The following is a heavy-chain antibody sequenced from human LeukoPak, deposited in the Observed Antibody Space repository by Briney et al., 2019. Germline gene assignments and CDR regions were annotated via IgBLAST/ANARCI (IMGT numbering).Heavy chain of an antibody. Sequence: PSGTLSLTCAVSGGSISSSNWWSWVRQPPGKGLEWIGEIYHSGSANYNPSLKSRVIISVDKSKNQFSLRLSSVTAADTAVYYCASAGHDGIGYKVCWGQGTLVTVSS. D-gene: IGHD3-22*01. CDR3: ASAGHDGIGYKVC. V-gene: IGHV4-4*02. J-gene: IGHJ4*02. CDR1: GGSISSSNW. CDR2: IYHSGSA.